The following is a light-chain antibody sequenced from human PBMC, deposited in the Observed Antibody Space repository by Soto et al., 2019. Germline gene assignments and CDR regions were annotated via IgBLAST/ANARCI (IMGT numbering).Light chain of an antibody. J-gene: IGLJ2*01. V-gene: IGLV8-61*01. CDR1: SDSVSASHF. CDR2: NTN. CDR3: VLYMRSGISV. Sequence: QTVVTQEPSFSVSPGGTVTLTCGLSSDSVSASHFPSSYQQTPGQAPRTLIYNTNTRSSGVPDRFSGSILGNRAALTITGAQADDESDYYCVLYMRSGISVFGGGTKLTVL.